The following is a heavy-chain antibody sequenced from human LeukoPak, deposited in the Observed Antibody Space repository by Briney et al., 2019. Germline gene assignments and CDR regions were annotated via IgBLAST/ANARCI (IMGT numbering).Heavy chain of an antibody. V-gene: IGHV4-61*02. CDR2: IYTSGST. D-gene: IGHD3-22*01. CDR1: AGSISSGSYY. CDR3: ASYYYDSSGYYYY. J-gene: IGHJ4*02. Sequence: SETLSLTCTVYAGSISSGSYYWSWIRQPAGKGLERIGRIYTSGSTNYNPSLKSRVTISVDTSKNQFSLKLSSVTAADTAVYYCASYYYDSSGYYYYWGQGTLVTVSS.